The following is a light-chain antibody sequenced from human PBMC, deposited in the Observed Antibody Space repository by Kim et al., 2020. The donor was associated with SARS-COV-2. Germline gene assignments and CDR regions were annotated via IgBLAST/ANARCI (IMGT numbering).Light chain of an antibody. CDR1: RSNIGSNT. CDR2: IDD. CDR3: AAWDDSVKGPL. V-gene: IGLV1-44*01. Sequence: ELTQPPSASGTPGQRVTIACSGSRSNIGSNTVSWYQQLPGTAPKLLIYIDDQRPSGVPDRISGSKSGTSASLAISGLQSEDEADYYCAAWDDSVKGPLFGGGTQLTVL. J-gene: IGLJ3*02.